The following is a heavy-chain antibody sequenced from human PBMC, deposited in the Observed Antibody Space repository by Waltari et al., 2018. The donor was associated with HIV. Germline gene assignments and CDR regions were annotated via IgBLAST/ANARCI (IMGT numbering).Heavy chain of an antibody. D-gene: IGHD3-22*01. CDR3: ARHYDSSGYYYTPFDY. V-gene: IGHV1-69*13. Sequence: QVQLVQSGAAVKKPGSSVQVSCTASGGTFRSYAISWVRQAPGQGLEWMGGIIPIFGTANYAQKFQGRVTITADESTSTAYMELSSLRSEDTAVYYCARHYDSSGYYYTPFDYWGQGTLVTVSS. CDR1: GGTFRSYA. CDR2: IIPIFGTA. J-gene: IGHJ4*02.